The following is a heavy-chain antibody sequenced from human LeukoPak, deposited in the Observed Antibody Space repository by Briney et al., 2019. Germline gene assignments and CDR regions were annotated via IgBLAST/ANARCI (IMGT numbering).Heavy chain of an antibody. V-gene: IGHV4-59*01. D-gene: IGHD3-10*01. CDR2: IYYSGST. CDR1: GGSISSYY. Sequence: PSETLSLTCTVSGGSISSYYWSWIRQPPGKGLEWIGYIYYSGSTNYNPSLKSRVTISVDTSKNQFSLKLSSVTAADTAVYYCARVHGSGTYSFYYYYYYMDVWGKGTTVTVSS. CDR3: ARVHGSGTYSFYYYYYYMDV. J-gene: IGHJ6*03.